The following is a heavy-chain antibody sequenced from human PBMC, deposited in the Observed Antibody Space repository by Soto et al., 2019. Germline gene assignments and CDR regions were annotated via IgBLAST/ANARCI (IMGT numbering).Heavy chain of an antibody. CDR1: GGSISSGGYA. Sequence: SETLSLTCAVSGGSISSGGYAWSWIRQPPGKGLEWIGYIYHSGSTYYNPSLKSRVTISVDRSKNQFSLKLSSVTAADTAVYYCARAHYGDYGYGMDVWGQGTTVTVSS. J-gene: IGHJ6*02. D-gene: IGHD4-17*01. CDR3: ARAHYGDYGYGMDV. CDR2: IYHSGST. V-gene: IGHV4-30-2*01.